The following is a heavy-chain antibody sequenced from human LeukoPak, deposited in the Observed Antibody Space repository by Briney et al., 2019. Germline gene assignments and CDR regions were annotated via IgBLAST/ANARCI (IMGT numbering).Heavy chain of an antibody. J-gene: IGHJ4*02. D-gene: IGHD4-17*01. CDR1: GGSFSGYY. CDR2: INHSGST. V-gene: IGHV4-34*01. Sequence: SSETLSLTCAVYGGSFSGYYWSWIRQPPGKGLEWIGEINHSGSTNYNPSLKSRVTISVDTSKNQFSLKLSSVTAADTAVCYCARGGGDYSYFDYWGQGTLVTVSS. CDR3: ARGGGDYSYFDY.